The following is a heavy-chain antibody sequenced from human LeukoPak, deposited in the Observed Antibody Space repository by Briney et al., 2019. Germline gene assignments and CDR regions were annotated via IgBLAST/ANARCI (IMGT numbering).Heavy chain of an antibody. CDR3: ARETQGGGDAFDI. CDR1: GFTFSSYA. J-gene: IGHJ3*02. D-gene: IGHD1-26*01. Sequence: GGSLRLSCAASGFTFSSYAMSWVRQAPGKGLEWVALISFDGGKKYYADSVKGRFTISRDNAENTLYLQLNSLRADDTAVYYCARETQGGGDAFDIWGQGTMVTVSS. CDR2: ISFDGGKK. V-gene: IGHV3-30*03.